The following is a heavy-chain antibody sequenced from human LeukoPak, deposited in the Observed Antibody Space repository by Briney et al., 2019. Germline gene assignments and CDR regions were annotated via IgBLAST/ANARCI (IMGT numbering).Heavy chain of an antibody. J-gene: IGHJ5*02. V-gene: IGHV4-34*01. Sequence: SETLSLTCAVYAGSFSGYYWSWIRQPPGKGLEWIGEINHSGSTHYNPSLKSRVTISVDTSKNQFSLRMSSVTAADTAVYYCARGLPFTIVLMVYGNWFDPWGQGTLVTVSS. CDR2: INHSGST. D-gene: IGHD2-8*01. CDR3: ARGLPFTIVLMVYGNWFDP. CDR1: AGSFSGYY.